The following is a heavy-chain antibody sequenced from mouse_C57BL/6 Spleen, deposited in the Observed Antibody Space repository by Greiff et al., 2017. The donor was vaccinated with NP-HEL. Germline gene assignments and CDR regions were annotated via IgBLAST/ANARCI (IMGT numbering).Heavy chain of an antibody. V-gene: IGHV1-67*01. CDR2: ISTYYGDA. CDR3: ARSGYYGSSFAY. CDR1: GYTFTDYA. D-gene: IGHD1-1*01. Sequence: VQRVESGPELVRPGVSVKISCKGSGYTFTDYAMHWVKQSHAKSLEWIGVISTYYGDASYNQKFKDKATMTVDKSSSTAYMELARLTSEDSAVYYCARSGYYGSSFAYWGQGTLVTVSA. J-gene: IGHJ3*01.